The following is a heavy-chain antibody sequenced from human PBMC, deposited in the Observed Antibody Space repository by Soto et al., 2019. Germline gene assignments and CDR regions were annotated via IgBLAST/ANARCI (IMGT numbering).Heavy chain of an antibody. Sequence: GSLRLSCAASGXTFRSFTMNWVRRAPGKGLEWVSTIISNSAYIYYTDELRGRFTISRDNAKNSLHLQMNSLRAEDTAVYYCTRDASRDSSARGWFDPWGPGTLGTVSS. CDR1: GXTFRSFT. V-gene: IGHV3-21*01. J-gene: IGHJ5*02. CDR2: IISNSAYI. D-gene: IGHD6-13*01. CDR3: TRDASRDSSARGWFDP.